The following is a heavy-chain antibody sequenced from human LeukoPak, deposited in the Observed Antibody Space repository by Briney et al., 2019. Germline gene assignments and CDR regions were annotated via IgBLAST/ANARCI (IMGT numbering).Heavy chain of an antibody. CDR3: ARGGQKGSSLGY. J-gene: IGHJ4*02. V-gene: IGHV3-21*01. Sequence: GGSLRLSCAASGFTFSSYEMNWVRQAPGKGLEWVSSITSGSSYIYYADSMKGRFTISRDNAKNSLYLQMNSLRAEDTAVYYCARGGQKGSSLGYWGQGTLVTVSS. CDR2: ITSGSSYI. CDR1: GFTFSSYE. D-gene: IGHD6-13*01.